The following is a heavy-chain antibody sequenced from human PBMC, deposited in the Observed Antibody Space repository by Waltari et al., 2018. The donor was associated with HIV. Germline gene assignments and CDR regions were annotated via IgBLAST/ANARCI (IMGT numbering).Heavy chain of an antibody. CDR3: VSSGLDV. Sequence: VQLVEPGGALAQPGGSLSLSWVASAFTFSNYWMHWVRQVPGKRLVWVARINTDETIRTYAENVKGRFTISRDNGKNTLYLQMNSLRVEDTAVYYCVSSGLDVWGQGTTVNVSS. V-gene: IGHV3-74*02. CDR2: INTDETIR. CDR1: AFTFSNYW. J-gene: IGHJ6*02.